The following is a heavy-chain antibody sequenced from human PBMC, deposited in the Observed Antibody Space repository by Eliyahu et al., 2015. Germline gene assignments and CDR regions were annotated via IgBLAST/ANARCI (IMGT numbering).Heavy chain of an antibody. J-gene: IGHJ4*02. D-gene: IGHD3-22*01. CDR1: GFTFSSDS. Sequence: EVQLVESGGGLVQPGGSLRLSCAASGFTFSSDSMNWVRQAPGKGPEWVSYISSSRSTIYYADSVKGRFTISRDNAKNSLYLQMNSLRYEXTAVYHCAREGYYSSFDYWGQGTLVTVSS. V-gene: IGHV3-48*02. CDR3: AREGYYSSFDY. CDR2: ISSSRSTI.